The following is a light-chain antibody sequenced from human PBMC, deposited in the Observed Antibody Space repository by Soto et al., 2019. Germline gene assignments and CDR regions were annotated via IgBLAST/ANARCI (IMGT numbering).Light chain of an antibody. V-gene: IGKV1-5*01. J-gene: IGKJ1*01. CDR3: QQYSSYWT. CDR1: QSISSW. Sequence: DIQMTQSPSTLSASVGDRVTITCRASQSISSWLDWYQQKPGKAPKFLIYDASNLESGVPSRFSGSGSGTEFTLTISSLQPDDFASYYCQQYSSYWTFGQGTKGDIK. CDR2: DAS.